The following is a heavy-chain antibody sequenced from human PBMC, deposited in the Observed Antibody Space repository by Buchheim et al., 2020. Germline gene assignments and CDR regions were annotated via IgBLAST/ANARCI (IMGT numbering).Heavy chain of an antibody. Sequence: HLQGSGPGLVRPSETLSLTCTVSGASINSGGYYWDWVRQPPGKGLEWVGPIYSGGSPYFNPSLKSPVTLSFDAFNNPTSLMLTSVTAADTGTYYCASGSYQTGWRGFSYYSMDVWGQGT. CDR1: GASINSGGYY. CDR2: IYSGGSP. J-gene: IGHJ6*02. V-gene: IGHV4-39*07. D-gene: IGHD3-10*01. CDR3: ASGSYQTGWRGFSYYSMDV.